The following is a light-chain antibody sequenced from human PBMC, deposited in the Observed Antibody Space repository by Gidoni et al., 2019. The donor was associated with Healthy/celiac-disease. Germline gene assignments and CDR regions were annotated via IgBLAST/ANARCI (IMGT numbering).Light chain of an antibody. CDR2: DDS. CDR1: NIGSKS. Sequence: SSVLTQPPSASVAPGQTARITRGGNNIGSKSVHWYQQKPGQAPVLVVYDDSDRPSGIPERFSGSNSGNTATLTISRVEAGDEADYYCQVWDSSSDPHVVFGGGTKLTVL. CDR3: QVWDSSSDPHVV. V-gene: IGLV3-21*02. J-gene: IGLJ2*01.